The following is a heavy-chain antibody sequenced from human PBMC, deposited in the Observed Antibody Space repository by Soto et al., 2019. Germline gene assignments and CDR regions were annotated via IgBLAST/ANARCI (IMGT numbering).Heavy chain of an antibody. CDR3: ASPNGNRGRCYWAFFDS. D-gene: IGHD2-15*01. CDR2: ISCDGSNK. V-gene: IGHV3-30*03. CDR1: GFTFSTYA. J-gene: IGHJ4*02. Sequence: QVQLVESGGGVVQPGRSLRLACAASGFTFSTYAMYWVRQAPGKGLEWVAVISCDGSNKFYADSVRGRFTISRDNAKNTLDLRMHSLSAEDTAVYYCASPNGNRGRCYWAFFDSWGQGTLVTVSS.